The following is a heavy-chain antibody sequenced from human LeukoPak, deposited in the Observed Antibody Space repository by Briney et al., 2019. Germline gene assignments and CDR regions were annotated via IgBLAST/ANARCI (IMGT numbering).Heavy chain of an antibody. CDR3: ARGPQITMVRGVIVY. Sequence: ASVKVSCKASGYTFTGYYMHWVRQAPGQGLEWMGWINPNSGGTNYAQKFQGRVTMTRDTSISTAYMELSRLRSDDTAVYYCARGPQITMVRGVIVYWGQGTLVTVSS. J-gene: IGHJ4*02. V-gene: IGHV1-2*02. D-gene: IGHD3-10*01. CDR2: INPNSGGT. CDR1: GYTFTGYY.